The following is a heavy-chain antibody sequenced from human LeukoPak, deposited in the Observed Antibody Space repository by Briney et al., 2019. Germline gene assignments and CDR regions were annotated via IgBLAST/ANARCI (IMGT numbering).Heavy chain of an antibody. CDR1: GYTFTSYD. Sequence: ASVKVSCXASGYTFTSYDINWVRQATGQGLEWMGWMNPNSGNTGYAQKFQGRVTMTRNTSISTAYMELSSLRSEDTAVYYCARDGRANCSGGSCSLLLFDYWGQGTLVTVSS. CDR3: ARDGRANCSGGSCSLLLFDY. D-gene: IGHD2-15*01. CDR2: MNPNSGNT. V-gene: IGHV1-8*01. J-gene: IGHJ4*02.